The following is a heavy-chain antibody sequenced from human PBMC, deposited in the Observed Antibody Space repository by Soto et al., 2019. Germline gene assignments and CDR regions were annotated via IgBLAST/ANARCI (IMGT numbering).Heavy chain of an antibody. J-gene: IGHJ3*02. CDR2: IYYSGST. D-gene: IGHD4-4*01. V-gene: IGHV4-31*03. CDR1: GCSISSGGYY. Sequence: SETLSLTCTVSGCSISSGGYYWSWIRQHPGKGLEWIGYIYYSGSTYYNPSLKSRVTISVDTSKNQFSLKLSSVTAADTAGYYGARGGGNSALDIWGQGTRVTV. CDR3: ARGGGNSALDI.